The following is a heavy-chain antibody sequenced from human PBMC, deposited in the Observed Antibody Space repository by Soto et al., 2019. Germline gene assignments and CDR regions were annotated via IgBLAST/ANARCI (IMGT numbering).Heavy chain of an antibody. V-gene: IGHV3-23*01. CDR1: GFSFSSYA. CDR3: AKGSIEYSASVDY. J-gene: IGHJ4*02. D-gene: IGHD1-26*01. CDR2: ISGRGGSS. Sequence: EVQLLESGGGLIQPGGSLRLSCSASGFSFSSYAMMWVRQAPGKGLEWVSVISGRGGSSYFADSAKGRFTISRDNSKNMLYLEMNSLRAEDTAIYFCAKGSIEYSASVDYWGQGTVVIVSS.